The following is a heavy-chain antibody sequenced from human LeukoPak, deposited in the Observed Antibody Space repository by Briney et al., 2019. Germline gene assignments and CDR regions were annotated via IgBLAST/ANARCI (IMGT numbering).Heavy chain of an antibody. J-gene: IGHJ3*02. CDR1: GGSVSSGSYY. D-gene: IGHD1-7*01. CDR2: IYYSGST. CDR3: ARGTMRLAFDI. V-gene: IGHV4-61*01. Sequence: PSETLSLTCTVSGGSVSSGSYYWSWIWQPPGKGLEWIGYIYYSGSTNYNPSLKSRVTISVDTSKNQFSLKLSSVTAADTAVYYCARGTMRLAFDIWGQGTMVTVSS.